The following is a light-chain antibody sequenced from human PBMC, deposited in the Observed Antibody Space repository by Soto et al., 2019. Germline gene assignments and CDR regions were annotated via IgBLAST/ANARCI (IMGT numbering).Light chain of an antibody. CDR3: MQALQTPRT. V-gene: IGKV2-28*01. CDR2: LGS. Sequence: DLVMTQSPLSLPVTPGEPASISCRSSQSLLHSNAYNYLDWYLQKPGQSPQLLIYLGSNRASGVPDRFSGSGSGTDFTLKISRVEAEDVGVYYCMQALQTPRTFGQGTKVEIK. CDR1: QSLLHSNAYNY. J-gene: IGKJ1*01.